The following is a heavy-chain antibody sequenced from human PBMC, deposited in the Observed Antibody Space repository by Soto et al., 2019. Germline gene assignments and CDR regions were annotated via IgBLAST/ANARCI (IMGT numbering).Heavy chain of an antibody. Sequence: QVHLVESGGGVVQPGRSLRLSCTASGFTFSSYGMHWVRQAPGRGLDWVTFISYDGSIKHYADYVKGRFIISRDNSKNTLDLEMNSLRPEDTAVYYCAKDFPSYTEEPYYFDYWGQGTLFTVSS. V-gene: IGHV3-30*18. CDR1: GFTFSSYG. CDR3: AKDFPSYTEEPYYFDY. D-gene: IGHD1-26*01. J-gene: IGHJ4*02. CDR2: ISYDGSIK.